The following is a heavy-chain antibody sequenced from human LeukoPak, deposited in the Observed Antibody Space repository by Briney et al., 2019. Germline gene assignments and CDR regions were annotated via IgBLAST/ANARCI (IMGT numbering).Heavy chain of an antibody. V-gene: IGHV3-23*01. CDR1: GFTVSSYA. J-gene: IGHJ4*02. Sequence: GGSLRLSCAASGFTVSSYAMSWVRQAPGKGLEWVSVISGSGGNTHYADSVKGRFTISRDNSKNTLYLQMNSLRAEDTAVYYCAKDQYSSGLYYFEYWGQGTLVTVSS. D-gene: IGHD6-19*01. CDR2: ISGSGGNT. CDR3: AKDQYSSGLYYFEY.